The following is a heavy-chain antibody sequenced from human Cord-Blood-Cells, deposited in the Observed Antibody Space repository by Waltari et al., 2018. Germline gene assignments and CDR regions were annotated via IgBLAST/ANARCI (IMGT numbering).Heavy chain of an antibody. D-gene: IGHD6-13*01. CDR1: GFSLSTSGVG. V-gene: IGHV2-5*02. J-gene: IGHJ4*02. CDR2: IYWDDDK. Sequence: QITLKESGPTLVKPTQTLTLTCTFSGFSLSTSGVGVGWIRQPPGKALEWLALIYWDDDKRYSPSLKSRLTITKDTSKNQVVPTMTNMDPVDTATYYCAHTVGIAAAGTPFDYWGQGTLVTVSS. CDR3: AHTVGIAAAGTPFDY.